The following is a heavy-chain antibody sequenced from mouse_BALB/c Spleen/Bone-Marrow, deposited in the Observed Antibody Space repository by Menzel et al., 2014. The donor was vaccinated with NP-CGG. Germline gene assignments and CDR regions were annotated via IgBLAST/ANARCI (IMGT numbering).Heavy chain of an antibody. CDR3: ARRGYYGSSLDY. D-gene: IGHD1-1*01. Sequence: VQLKESGPGLVKPSQSLSLTCTVTGYSITSDYACNWIRQFPGNKLEWMGYISYSGSTAYNPSLSSRISITRDTSKNQFFLQLNSVTTEDTATYYCARRGYYGSSLDYWGQGTTLTVSS. J-gene: IGHJ2*01. V-gene: IGHV3-2*02. CDR1: GYSITSDYA. CDR2: ISYSGST.